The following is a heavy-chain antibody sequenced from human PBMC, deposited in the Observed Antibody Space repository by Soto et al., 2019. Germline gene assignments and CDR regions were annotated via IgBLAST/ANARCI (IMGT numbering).Heavy chain of an antibody. V-gene: IGHV3-30-3*02. J-gene: IGHJ4*02. CDR1: GFDFSNHA. Sequence: QVQLVESGGGVGQPGRSLRLSCAASGFDFSNHAMHWVRQPPGKAPEWLATISFDGGDELYADSVKGRFTISRDNSKSTLSLHMNSLRAEDTAVYYCVKFCGGDCYNYWGQGTLVTVSS. CDR2: ISFDGGDE. CDR3: VKFCGGDCYNY. D-gene: IGHD2-21*02.